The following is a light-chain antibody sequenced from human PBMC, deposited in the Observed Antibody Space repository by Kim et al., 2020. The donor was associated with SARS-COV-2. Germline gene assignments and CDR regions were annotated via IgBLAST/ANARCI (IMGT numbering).Light chain of an antibody. J-gene: IGKJ1*01. V-gene: IGKV1-39*01. CDR2: GAS. Sequence: ASVGDRVTITCRASQSISPYLNWYQQKPGNAPTLLIYGASSLHNGVPLRFSGSGSGTEFTLTISSLQPEDFAIYYCQQSFTTPRTFGQGTKVDIK. CDR3: QQSFTTPRT. CDR1: QSISPY.